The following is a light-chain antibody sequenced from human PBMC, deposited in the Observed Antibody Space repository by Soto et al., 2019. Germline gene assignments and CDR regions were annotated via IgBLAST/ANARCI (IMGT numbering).Light chain of an antibody. CDR2: KAS. CDR3: QQSYNAPRT. J-gene: IGKJ1*01. Sequence: DIQMTQSPSTLSGSVGDRVIITCRASQTISSWLAWYQQKPGKAPKLLIYKASTLKSGVPSRFSVSGSGTDFTLTISSLQPEDFAIYYCQQSYNAPRTFGPGTKVDIK. CDR1: QTISSW. V-gene: IGKV1-5*03.